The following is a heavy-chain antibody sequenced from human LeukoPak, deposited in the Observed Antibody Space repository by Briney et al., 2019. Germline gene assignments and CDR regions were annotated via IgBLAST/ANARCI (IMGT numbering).Heavy chain of an antibody. CDR2: INSGGSTI. CDR1: GGTFSGCE. D-gene: IGHD2-15*01. V-gene: IGHV3-48*03. J-gene: IGHJ4*02. CDR3: VPTGEIVVYY. Sequence: GGTLRLSCAASGGTFSGCEMNWVRQAPGKGLEWVGDINSGGSTIYYADSVNRRFTISRDNANNSLFLQMKSLRAEDTAIYYCVPTGEIVVYYWGQGTLVPVSA.